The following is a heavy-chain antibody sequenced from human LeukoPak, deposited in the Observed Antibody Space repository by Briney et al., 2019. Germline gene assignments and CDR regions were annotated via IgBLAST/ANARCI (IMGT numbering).Heavy chain of an antibody. V-gene: IGHV3-33*01. Sequence: SLRLSCAASGFTFSSYGMHWVRQAPGKGLDWVAVIWYDGTNKYYADSVKGRFTISRDNSKNTLYLQMNSLRADDTAVYYCARDHDHGDSLFDYWGQGTLVTVSS. D-gene: IGHD4-17*01. J-gene: IGHJ4*02. CDR2: IWYDGTNK. CDR1: GFTFSSYG. CDR3: ARDHDHGDSLFDY.